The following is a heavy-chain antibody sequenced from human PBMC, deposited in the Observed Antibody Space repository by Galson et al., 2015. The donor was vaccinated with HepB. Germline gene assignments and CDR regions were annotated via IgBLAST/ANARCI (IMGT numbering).Heavy chain of an antibody. J-gene: IGHJ3*02. D-gene: IGHD2-2*01. CDR1: GGTFSSYA. Sequence: SVKVSCKASGGTFSSYAISWVRQAPGQGLEWMGRIIPILGIANYAQKFQGRVTITADKSTSTAYMELSSLRSEDTAVYYCAREKESVPIAFDIWGQGTMVTVSS. V-gene: IGHV1-69*04. CDR3: AREKESVPIAFDI. CDR2: IIPILGIA.